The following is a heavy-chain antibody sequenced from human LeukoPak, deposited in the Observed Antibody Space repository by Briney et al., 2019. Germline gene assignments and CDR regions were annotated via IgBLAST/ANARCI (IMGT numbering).Heavy chain of an antibody. CDR3: ARDLYYYDSSGYYYTVNY. D-gene: IGHD3-22*01. J-gene: IGHJ4*02. CDR1: GYALTDYY. V-gene: IGHV1-2*02. Sequence: ASVKVSCKASGYALTDYYMHWVRQAPGQGLEWMGGINPNSGGTNYAQKFQGRVTMTRDTSISTVYMELSRLRSDDTAVYYCARDLYYYDSSGYYYTVNYWGQGTLVTVSS. CDR2: INPNSGGT.